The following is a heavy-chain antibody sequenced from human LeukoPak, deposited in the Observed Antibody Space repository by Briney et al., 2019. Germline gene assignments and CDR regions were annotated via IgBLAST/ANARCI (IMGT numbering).Heavy chain of an antibody. J-gene: IGHJ4*02. CDR3: AGSRYCSGGTCYATFDY. V-gene: IGHV4-4*07. CDR1: GGSISSSY. Sequence: ETLSLTCTVSGGSISSSYWSWIRQPAGKGLEYIGRIYTSGSTNYNPSLKSRVTMSVDTSKNHFSLKLSSVTAADTALYYCAGSRYCSGGTCYATFDYWGQGTLVTVSS. D-gene: IGHD2-15*01. CDR2: IYTSGST.